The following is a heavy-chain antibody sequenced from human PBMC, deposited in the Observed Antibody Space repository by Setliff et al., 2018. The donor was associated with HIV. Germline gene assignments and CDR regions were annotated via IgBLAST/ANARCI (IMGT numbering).Heavy chain of an antibody. Sequence: SETLSLTCAVSGYSISSGYYWGWIRQPPGKGPEWIGSMYHSGSTYHNPSLKSRVTISVDTSKNQFSLKLSSVTAADTAVYYCARAVQLGYFDYWGQGTLVTVSS. CDR3: ARAVQLGYFDY. J-gene: IGHJ4*02. CDR2: MYHSGST. V-gene: IGHV4-38-2*01. D-gene: IGHD6-6*01. CDR1: GYSISSGYY.